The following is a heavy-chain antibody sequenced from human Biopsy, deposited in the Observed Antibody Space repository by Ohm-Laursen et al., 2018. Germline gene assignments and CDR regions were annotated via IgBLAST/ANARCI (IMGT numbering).Heavy chain of an antibody. D-gene: IGHD5-24*01. V-gene: IGHV4-59*01. CDR2: IYYSGIA. J-gene: IGHJ5*02. Sequence: PSQTLSLTCTVSGGPLNSYYWSWIRQPPGKGLEWIGYIYYSGIAANYNPSLKGRVTISVDTSKHQFSLRLTSATAADTAVYYCARGGFGLDGYNSPWGRGTLVIASS. CDR1: GGPLNSYY. CDR3: ARGGFGLDGYNSP.